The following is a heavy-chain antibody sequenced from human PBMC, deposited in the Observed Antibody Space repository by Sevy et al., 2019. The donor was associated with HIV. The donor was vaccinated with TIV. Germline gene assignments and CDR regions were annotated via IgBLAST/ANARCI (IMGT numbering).Heavy chain of an antibody. D-gene: IGHD6-19*01. CDR1: GYTFTSYA. J-gene: IGHJ3*02. Sequence: ASLKVSCKASGYTFTSYAMNWVRQAPGQGLEWMGWINTNTGNPTYAQGFTGRFVFSLDTSVSTAYLQISSLKAEDTAVYYCARDYVAVAHDAFDIWGQGTMVTVSS. V-gene: IGHV7-4-1*02. CDR2: INTNTGNP. CDR3: ARDYVAVAHDAFDI.